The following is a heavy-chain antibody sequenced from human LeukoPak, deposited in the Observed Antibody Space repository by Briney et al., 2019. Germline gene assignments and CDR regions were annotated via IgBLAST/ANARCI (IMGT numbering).Heavy chain of an antibody. D-gene: IGHD2/OR15-2a*01. Sequence: PGGSLRLSCSASGFTFSNYAMSWVRQAPGKGLEWVSSISGNGGNTYYADSVKGRFTISRDNSRNTRYLQMNSPRAEDTAVYYCAKDRTFYPYFFDYWGQGTLVTVSS. CDR2: ISGNGGNT. V-gene: IGHV3-23*01. CDR1: GFTFSNYA. J-gene: IGHJ4*02. CDR3: AKDRTFYPYFFDY.